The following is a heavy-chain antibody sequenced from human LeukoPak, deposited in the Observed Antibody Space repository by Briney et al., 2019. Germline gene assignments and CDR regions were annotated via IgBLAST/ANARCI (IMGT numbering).Heavy chain of an antibody. CDR2: ISAYNGNT. Sequence: GASVKVSCKASGYTFTTYGISWVRQAPGQGLEWMGWISAYNGNTNYAQKLQGRVTMTTDTSTSTAYTELRSLRTGDTAVYYCARGGSGSYFYFDYWGQGTLVTVSS. CDR3: ARGGSGSYFYFDY. V-gene: IGHV1-18*01. CDR1: GYTFTTYG. D-gene: IGHD1-26*01. J-gene: IGHJ4*02.